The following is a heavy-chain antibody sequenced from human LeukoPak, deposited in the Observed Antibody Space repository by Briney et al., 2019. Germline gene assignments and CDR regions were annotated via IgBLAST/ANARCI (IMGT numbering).Heavy chain of an antibody. J-gene: IGHJ6*04. CDR3: ARWSTPYGMDV. Sequence: GGSLRLSCAASGFTIWSDGMHWVRQAPGKGLEWVAFIWHDGNEKRYAAPVKGRFTISRDNSKKTVYLQMNSLRVDDTALYYCARWSTPYGMDVWGKGTTVTVSS. CDR1: GFTIWSDG. CDR2: IWHDGNEK. V-gene: IGHV3-33*01. D-gene: IGHD2-2*01.